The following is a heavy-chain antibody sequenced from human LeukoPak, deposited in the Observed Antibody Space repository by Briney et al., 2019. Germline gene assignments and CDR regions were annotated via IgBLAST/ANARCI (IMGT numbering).Heavy chain of an antibody. Sequence: PSETLSLTCTVSGGSISSSSYYWVWIRQPPGKGLEWFGSIYYIGSTYYNPSLKSRVTISVDTSKTQFTLKLSSVTAADTAVYYCARTRYYYNSRSYGAPYYFDYWGQGTLVTVSS. CDR1: GGSISSSSYY. CDR2: IYYIGST. V-gene: IGHV4-39*01. CDR3: ARTRYYYNSRSYGAPYYFDY. D-gene: IGHD3-10*01. J-gene: IGHJ4*02.